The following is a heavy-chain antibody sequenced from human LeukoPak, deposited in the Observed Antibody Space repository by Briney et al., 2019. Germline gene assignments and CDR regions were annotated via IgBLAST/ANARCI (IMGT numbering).Heavy chain of an antibody. CDR2: ISSSGSTI. J-gene: IGHJ6*03. Sequence: NPRGSLRLSCAASGFTFSSYEMNWVRQAPGKGLEWVSYISSSGSTIYYADSAKGRFTISRDNAKNSLYLQMNSLRAEDTAVYYCATPPRFSYYYYYMDVWGKGTTVTVSS. D-gene: IGHD3-10*01. V-gene: IGHV3-48*03. CDR1: GFTFSSYE. CDR3: ATPPRFSYYYYYMDV.